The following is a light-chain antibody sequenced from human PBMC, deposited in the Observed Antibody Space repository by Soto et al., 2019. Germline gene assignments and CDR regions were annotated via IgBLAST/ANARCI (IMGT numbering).Light chain of an antibody. CDR2: AAS. Sequence: DIQMTQSPSTLSASVGDRVTMTGRASQSNSSYLNWYQQKPGKAPKLLIYAASSLQSGVPSRFSGSGSGTDFTLTISSLQPDDFATYYCQQNYSNPRTFGQGTKVDIK. CDR3: QQNYSNPRT. J-gene: IGKJ1*01. V-gene: IGKV1-39*01. CDR1: QSNSSY.